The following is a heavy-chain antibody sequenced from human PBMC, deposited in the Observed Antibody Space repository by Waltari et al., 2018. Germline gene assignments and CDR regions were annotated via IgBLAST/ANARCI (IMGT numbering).Heavy chain of an antibody. J-gene: IGHJ4*02. Sequence: EVQLVQSGAEVKKPGATVKISCKASGYTFTDYYMHWVQQAPGTGLEWMGRGELEDGETIYAEKFQGRVTITADTSTDTAYMELSSLRSEDTAVYYCARGWYQLLDFDYWGQGTLVTVSS. D-gene: IGHD2-2*01. CDR3: ARGWYQLLDFDY. CDR2: GELEDGET. V-gene: IGHV1-69-2*01. CDR1: GYTFTDYY.